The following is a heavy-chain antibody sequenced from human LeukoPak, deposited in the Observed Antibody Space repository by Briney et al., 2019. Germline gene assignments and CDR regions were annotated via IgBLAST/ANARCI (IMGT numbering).Heavy chain of an antibody. CDR2: IKQDGSEK. CDR3: ARVGGDRGY. J-gene: IGHJ4*02. Sequence: GGSLRLSCAASGFTFSSYAMSWVRQAPGKGLEWVANIKQDGSEKYYVDSVKGRFTISRDNAKNSLYLQMNSLRAEDTAVYYCARVGGDRGYWGQGTLVTVSS. V-gene: IGHV3-7*01. CDR1: GFTFSSYA. D-gene: IGHD2-21*02.